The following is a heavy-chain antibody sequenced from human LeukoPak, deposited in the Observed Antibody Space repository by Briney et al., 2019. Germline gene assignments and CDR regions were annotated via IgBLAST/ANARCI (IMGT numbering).Heavy chain of an antibody. D-gene: IGHD3-22*01. CDR2: ISDSGGRT. CDR1: GITLSNYG. J-gene: IGHJ4*02. Sequence: PGGPLRLSCAVSGITLSNYGMRWLRQAPGKGLEGVAGISDSGGRTNYADSVKGRFTISRDNPKNTLYLQMNSLRAEDTAVYFCAKRGVVIRVILVGFHKEAYYFDSWGQGALVTVSS. CDR3: AKRGVVIRVILVGFHKEAYYFDS. V-gene: IGHV3-23*01.